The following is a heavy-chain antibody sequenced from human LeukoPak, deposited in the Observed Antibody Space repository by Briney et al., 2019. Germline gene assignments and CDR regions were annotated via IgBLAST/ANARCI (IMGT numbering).Heavy chain of an antibody. CDR3: ARVVYGSGSYYRFFDY. CDR1: GFTFSSYS. J-gene: IGHJ4*02. D-gene: IGHD3-10*01. CDR2: ITSSSSTI. V-gene: IGHV3-48*01. Sequence: GGSLRLSCSASGFTFSSYSMNWVRQAPVKGLEWVSYITSSSSTIYYADSVKGRFIISRDNAKNSLYLQMNSLRAEDTAVYYCARVVYGSGSYYRFFDYWGQGTLVTVSS.